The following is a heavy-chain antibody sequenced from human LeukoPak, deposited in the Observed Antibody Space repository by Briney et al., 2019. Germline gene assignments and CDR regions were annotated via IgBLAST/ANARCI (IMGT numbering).Heavy chain of an antibody. V-gene: IGHV1-2*02. Sequence: EASVKVSCKASGYTVTDYYMHWVRQAPGQGLEWMGRINPNSGGTNYAQKFQGRVTMTRDTSISTAYMELSRLRFDDTAAYYCAKVYCSGGGCYSGYYYYYMDVWGKGTTVTVSS. D-gene: IGHD2-15*01. CDR2: INPNSGGT. CDR3: AKVYCSGGGCYSGYYYYYMDV. CDR1: GYTVTDYY. J-gene: IGHJ6*03.